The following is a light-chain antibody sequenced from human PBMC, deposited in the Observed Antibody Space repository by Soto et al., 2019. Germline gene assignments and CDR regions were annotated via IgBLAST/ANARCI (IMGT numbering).Light chain of an antibody. Sequence: IVMTQSAATLSVSPGERATLSCRASQSIRTDLAWYQQKSGQGPRLLIYDASTRATGIPARFSGSGSGTEFTLTISSLQSEDFAVYYCQQYNNWPPRTFGQGTKVDIK. J-gene: IGKJ1*01. V-gene: IGKV3D-15*01. CDR1: QSIRTD. CDR3: QQYNNWPPRT. CDR2: DAS.